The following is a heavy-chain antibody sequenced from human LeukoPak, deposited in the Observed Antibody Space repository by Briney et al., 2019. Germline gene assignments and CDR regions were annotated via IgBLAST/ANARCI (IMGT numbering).Heavy chain of an antibody. CDR2: IRSKAYGGTA. D-gene: IGHD1-26*01. V-gene: IGHV3-49*04. CDR3: TKSGTAIVGTTAAYYFDY. Sequence: GGSLRLSCTASGFTFGDYAMSWVRQAPGKGLEWVGFIRSKAYGGTAEYAASVKGRFTISRDDSKRIDYLQMNSLKTEDTAVYYCTKSGTAIVGTTAAYYFDYWGQGTLITVSS. J-gene: IGHJ4*02. CDR1: GFTFGDYA.